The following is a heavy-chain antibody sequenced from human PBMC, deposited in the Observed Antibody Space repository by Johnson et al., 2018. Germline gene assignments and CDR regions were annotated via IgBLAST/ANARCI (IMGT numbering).Heavy chain of an antibody. D-gene: IGHD3/OR15-3a*01. CDR1: GFTFTTYP. CDR3: AKGYFGLRYAFDI. Sequence: VQLVQSGGGLVQPGGSLRLSCTASGFTFTTYPMTWVRQAPGKGIEWVSVIGADGGGIHYADSVTGRFIISRDNSKNTLYLQMNSLRREDTAVYYCAKGYFGLRYAFDIWGQGTMVTVSS. V-gene: IGHV3-23*04. CDR2: IGADGGGI. J-gene: IGHJ3*02.